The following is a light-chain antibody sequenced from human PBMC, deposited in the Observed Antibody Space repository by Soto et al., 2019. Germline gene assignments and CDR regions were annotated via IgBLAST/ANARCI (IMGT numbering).Light chain of an antibody. V-gene: IGKV3-15*01. CDR1: QSVSSSH. CDR2: GAS. Sequence: EIVLTQSPGTLSLSPGERATLSCRASQSVSSSHLAWYQHKPGQAPRLLIYGASTRATGIPARFSGSGSGTEFTLTISSLQSEDFADYYCQQYNKWPPITFGQGTRLEIK. J-gene: IGKJ5*01. CDR3: QQYNKWPPIT.